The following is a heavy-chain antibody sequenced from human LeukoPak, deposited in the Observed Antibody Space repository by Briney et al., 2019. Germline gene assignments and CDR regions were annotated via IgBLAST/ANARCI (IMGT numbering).Heavy chain of an antibody. CDR2: IYYSGST. V-gene: IGHV4-59*01. D-gene: IGHD1-1*01. Sequence: SETLSLTCTVSGGSISSYYWSWIRQPPGKGLEWIGYIYYSGSTNYNPSLKSRVTISVDTSKNQFSLKLSSVTAADTAVYYCARGTKNIDYWGQGTLLTVSS. CDR1: GGSISSYY. CDR3: ARGTKNIDY. J-gene: IGHJ4*02.